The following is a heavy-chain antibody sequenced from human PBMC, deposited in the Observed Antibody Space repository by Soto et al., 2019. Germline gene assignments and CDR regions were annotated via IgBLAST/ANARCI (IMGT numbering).Heavy chain of an antibody. Sequence: QVQLVQSGAEVKKPGSAVKVSCKASGGTFSSYAISWVRQAPGQGLEWMGGIIPITGTANYAQKFQGRVTMTAVESPRTAYMALRSLRSENTAVYYCARSQGSSTSLEIYYYYYYGMDVWGQGNTVTVSS. V-gene: IGHV1-69*01. D-gene: IGHD2-2*01. CDR1: GGTFSSYA. CDR3: ARSQGSSTSLEIYYYYYYGMDV. J-gene: IGHJ6*02. CDR2: IIPITGTA.